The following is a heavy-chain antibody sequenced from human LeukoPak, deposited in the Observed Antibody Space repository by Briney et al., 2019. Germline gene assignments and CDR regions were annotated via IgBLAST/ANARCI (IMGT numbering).Heavy chain of an antibody. Sequence: AGGSLRLSCAASGFTFSSYGMHWVRQAPGKGLEWVAVISYDGSNKYYADSVKGRFTISRDNSKNTLYLQMNSLRAEDTAVYYCAKDLRTYYYDSSPPDYWGQGTLVTVSS. CDR3: AKDLRTYYYDSSPPDY. CDR1: GFTFSSYG. D-gene: IGHD3-22*01. CDR2: ISYDGSNK. V-gene: IGHV3-30*18. J-gene: IGHJ4*02.